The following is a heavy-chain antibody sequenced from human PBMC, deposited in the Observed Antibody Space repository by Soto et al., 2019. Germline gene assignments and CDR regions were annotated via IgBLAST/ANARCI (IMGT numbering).Heavy chain of an antibody. CDR2: IIPIFGTA. CDR1: GGTFSSYT. J-gene: IGHJ6*02. Sequence: QVQLVQSGAEVKKPGSSVKVSCKASGGTFSSYTISWVRQAPGQGLEWMGGIIPIFGTANYAQKFQGRVTITADESTSTAYMELSSLRSEATAVYYCARDFGLGPLVVGAATEGYYYGMDVWGQGTTVTVSS. D-gene: IGHD2-15*01. V-gene: IGHV1-69*12. CDR3: ARDFGLGPLVVGAATEGYYYGMDV.